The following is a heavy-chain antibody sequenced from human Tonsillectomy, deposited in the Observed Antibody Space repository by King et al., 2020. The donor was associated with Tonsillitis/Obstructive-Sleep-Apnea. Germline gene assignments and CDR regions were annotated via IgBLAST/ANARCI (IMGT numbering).Heavy chain of an antibody. Sequence: VQLVESGGGLVQPGGSLRLSCAASGFTFTSYCMCWVRQAPGKGLEWVANIHQNGREKYYVNSVKGRFTISRDNAKDSLYLQMIRLRSEDTALYYCVRDRDKGDYVDFWGQGILVTVSS. V-gene: IGHV3-7*04. CDR2: IHQNGREK. J-gene: IGHJ4*02. D-gene: IGHD4/OR15-4a*01. CDR1: GFTFTSYC. CDR3: VRDRDKGDYVDF.